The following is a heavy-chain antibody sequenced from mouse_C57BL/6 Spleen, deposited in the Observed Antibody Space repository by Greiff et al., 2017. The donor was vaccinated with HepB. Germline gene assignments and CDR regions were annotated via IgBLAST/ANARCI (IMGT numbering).Heavy chain of an antibody. CDR2: IYPGGGYT. D-gene: IGHD4-1*01. CDR3: ARYWDGAMDY. Sequence: VKLVESGAELVRPGTSVKMSCKASGYTFTNYWIGWAKQRPGHGLEWIGDIYPGGGYTNYNEKFKGKATLTADKSSSTAYMQFSSLTSEDSAIYYCARYWDGAMDYWGQGTSVTVSS. J-gene: IGHJ4*01. V-gene: IGHV1-63*01. CDR1: GYTFTNYW.